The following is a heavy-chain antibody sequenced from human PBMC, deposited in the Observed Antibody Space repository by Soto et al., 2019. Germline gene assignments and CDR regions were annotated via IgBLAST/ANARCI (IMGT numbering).Heavy chain of an antibody. V-gene: IGHV3-30*18. CDR3: AKDSVIAAAGSHFDY. Sequence: QVQLVESGGGVVQPGRSLRLSCAASGFTFSSYGMHWVRQAPGKGLEWVAVISYDGSNKYYADSVKGRFTISRDNSKNPLYLQMNSLRAEDTAVYYCAKDSVIAAAGSHFDYWGQGTLVTVSS. D-gene: IGHD6-13*01. CDR2: ISYDGSNK. CDR1: GFTFSSYG. J-gene: IGHJ4*02.